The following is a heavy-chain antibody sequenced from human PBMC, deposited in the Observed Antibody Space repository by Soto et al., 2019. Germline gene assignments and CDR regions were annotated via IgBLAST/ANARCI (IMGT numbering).Heavy chain of an antibody. CDR1: GGSISSYY. D-gene: IGHD2-15*01. Sequence: PSETLSLTCTVSGGSISSYYWSWIRQPPGKGLEWIGYIYYSGSTNYNPSLKSRVTISVDTSKNQFSLKLSSVTAADTAVYYCARVLAAYPRVYYYYYYGMDVWGQGTTVTVSS. V-gene: IGHV4-59*01. CDR3: ARVLAAYPRVYYYYYYGMDV. J-gene: IGHJ6*02. CDR2: IYYSGST.